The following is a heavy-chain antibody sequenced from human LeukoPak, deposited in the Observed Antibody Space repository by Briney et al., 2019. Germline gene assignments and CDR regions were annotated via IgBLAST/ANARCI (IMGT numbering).Heavy chain of an antibody. CDR1: GGSISSYY. Sequence: SETLSLTCTVAGGSISSYYWSWIRQPPGKGLEWIGYIYYSGSTNYNPSLKSRVTISVDTSKNQFSLKLSSVTAADTAVYYCATMSGYSSSWYGPHYYYYGMDVWGQGTTVTVSS. D-gene: IGHD6-13*01. V-gene: IGHV4-59*08. J-gene: IGHJ6*02. CDR3: ATMSGYSSSWYGPHYYYYGMDV. CDR2: IYYSGST.